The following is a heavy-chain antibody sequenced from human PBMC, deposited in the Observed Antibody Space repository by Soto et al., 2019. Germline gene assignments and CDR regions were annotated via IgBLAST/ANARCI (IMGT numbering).Heavy chain of an antibody. Sequence: SETLSLTCTVSGGSINNYYWSWIRQPPGKGLEWIGYIYYSGSTNYNPSLKSRVTISVDTSKIQFSLKVSSVTAADTAVYYCARHGRLEVNDFRPTDASHICGQAPILTVSS. D-gene: IGHD3-3*01. V-gene: IGHV4-59*08. CDR2: IYYSGST. CDR3: ARHGRLEVNDFRPTDASHI. CDR1: GGSINNYY. J-gene: IGHJ3*02.